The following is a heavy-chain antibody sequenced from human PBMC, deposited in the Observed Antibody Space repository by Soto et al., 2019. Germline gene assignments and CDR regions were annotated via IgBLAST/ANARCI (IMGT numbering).Heavy chain of an antibody. Sequence: RGSLRLSCAASGFTFSNDWMHWVRQAPGKGLEWVSRINADGGSTHYADSVRGRFTISRDNAKNTLFLQLNSLRVEDTAIYYCIKVLTRRVGVSRFYFDSWGQGTLVTVSS. CDR2: INADGGST. D-gene: IGHD3-9*01. V-gene: IGHV3-74*01. CDR1: GFTFSNDW. J-gene: IGHJ4*02. CDR3: IKVLTRRVGVSRFYFDS.